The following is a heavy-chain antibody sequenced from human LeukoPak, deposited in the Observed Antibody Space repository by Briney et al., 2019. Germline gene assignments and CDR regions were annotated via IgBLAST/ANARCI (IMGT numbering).Heavy chain of an antibody. CDR2: ISGSGGST. CDR1: GFTFSSYA. Sequence: GGSLRLSCAASGFTFSSYAMHWVRQAPGKGLEWVSAISGSGGSTYYADSVKGRFTISRDNSKNTLYLQMNSLRAEDTAVYYCAKMGRGLYYYDSSGVYWGQGTLVTVSS. CDR3: AKMGRGLYYYDSSGVY. J-gene: IGHJ4*02. D-gene: IGHD3-22*01. V-gene: IGHV3-23*01.